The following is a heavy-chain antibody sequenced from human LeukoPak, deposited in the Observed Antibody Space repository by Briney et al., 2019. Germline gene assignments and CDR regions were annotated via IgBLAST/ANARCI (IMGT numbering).Heavy chain of an antibody. J-gene: IGHJ4*02. CDR1: GFIFSSYA. CDR3: VKGQQYILTGYYFDY. V-gene: IGHV3-64D*06. CDR2: ISSNGGST. Sequence: PGGSLRLSCSAFGFIFSSYAMHWVRQAPGKGLEFVSGISSNGGSTYYADSVKARFTMSRDNSKNALYLQMSSLRAEDTAVYYCVKGQQYILTGYYFDYWGQGTLVTVSS. D-gene: IGHD3-9*01.